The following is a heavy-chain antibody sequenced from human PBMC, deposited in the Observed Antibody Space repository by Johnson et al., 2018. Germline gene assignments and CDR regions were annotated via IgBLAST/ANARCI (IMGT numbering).Heavy chain of an antibody. J-gene: IGHJ6*02. V-gene: IGHV3-33*01. CDR2: IWYDGSSK. D-gene: IGHD3-10*01. CDR3: ARDSSMIRGVIRYGMDV. CDR1: GFTFSDYG. Sequence: QVQLQESGGGVVQPGRSLRLSCAASGFTFSDYGMHWVRQAPGKGLEWVAVIWYDGSSKYYVDSVKGRFTISRDNPKNTLYLQMDSLRAEDTAIYYWARDSSMIRGVIRYGMDVWGQGTTVTVSS.